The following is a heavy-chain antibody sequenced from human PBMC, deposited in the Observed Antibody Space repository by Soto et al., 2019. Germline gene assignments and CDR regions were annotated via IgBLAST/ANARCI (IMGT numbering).Heavy chain of an antibody. J-gene: IGHJ4*02. V-gene: IGHV4-31*03. CDR1: DGSVSRGGYY. CDR3: AREGSYHYFDY. D-gene: IGHD1-26*01. CDR2: IYYTGRT. Sequence: QVQLQESGPGLVKPSQTLSLACTVSDGSVSRGGYYWSWLRQSPGKGLEWIGNIYYTGRTSYNPSLKSRVTISLETSKRQFSLRLASVSAADTALYYCAREGSYHYFDYWGQGALVIVSS.